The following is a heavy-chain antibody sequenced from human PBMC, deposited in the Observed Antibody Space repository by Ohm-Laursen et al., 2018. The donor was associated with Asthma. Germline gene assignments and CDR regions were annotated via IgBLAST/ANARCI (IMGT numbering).Heavy chain of an antibody. CDR3: ARGLPGTYYYYGMDV. V-gene: IGHV1-69*01. D-gene: IGHD7-27*01. CDR2: FIPIFGTA. J-gene: IGHJ6*02. Sequence: SSVKVSCKASGGTFSNYPISWVRQAPGQGLEWMGGFIPIFGTANYAQKFQGRVTITADESTSTAYMELSSLRSEDTAVYYCARGLPGTYYYYGMDVWGQGTTVTVSS. CDR1: GGTFSNYP.